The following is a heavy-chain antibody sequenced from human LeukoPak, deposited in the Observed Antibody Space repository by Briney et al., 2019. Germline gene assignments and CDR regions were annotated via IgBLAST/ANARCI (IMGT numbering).Heavy chain of an antibody. V-gene: IGHV4-34*01. J-gene: IGHJ3*02. CDR1: GGSFSGYY. D-gene: IGHD3-22*01. Sequence: SETLSLTCAVYGGSFSGYYWSWIRQPPGKGLEWIGEINHSGSTNYNPSLKSRVTISVDTSKNQFSLKLSSVTAADTAVYYCAISPRDYYDSSGYAFDIWGQGTMVTVSS. CDR3: AISPRDYYDSSGYAFDI. CDR2: INHSGST.